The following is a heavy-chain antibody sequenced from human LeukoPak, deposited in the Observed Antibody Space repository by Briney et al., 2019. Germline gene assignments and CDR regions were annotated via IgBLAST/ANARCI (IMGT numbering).Heavy chain of an antibody. J-gene: IGHJ3*01. CDR1: GGSLSSGDYY. CDR3: ARPPGLTIDAFDV. D-gene: IGHD3-3*01. V-gene: IGHV4-30-4*01. Sequence: SETLSLTCTVSGGSLSSGDYYWTWIRQPPGKGLEWIGYISYSGNTYYNPSLKSRVTLSVGTSKNQFSLKLNSVTAADTAIYYCARPPGLTIDAFDVWGQGTLVTVSS. CDR2: ISYSGNT.